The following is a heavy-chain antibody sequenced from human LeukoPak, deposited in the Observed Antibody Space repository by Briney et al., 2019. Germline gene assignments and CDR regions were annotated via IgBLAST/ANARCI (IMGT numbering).Heavy chain of an antibody. CDR3: ASSSWSRSNWFDP. D-gene: IGHD6-13*01. CDR1: AFTFNSNY. V-gene: IGHV3-66*02. J-gene: IGHJ5*02. Sequence: GGSLRLSCAASAFTFNSNYMTWVRQAPGKGLEWDSVIHSGGSTFYADFVKGRFTISRDNSKNTLYLQMNSLRTDDTAVYYCASSSWSRSNWFDPWGQGTLVTVSS. CDR2: IHSGGST.